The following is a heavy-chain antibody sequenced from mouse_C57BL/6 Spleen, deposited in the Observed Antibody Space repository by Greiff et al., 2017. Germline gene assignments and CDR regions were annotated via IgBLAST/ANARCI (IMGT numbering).Heavy chain of an antibody. V-gene: IGHV1-53*01. CDR3: ARSEDGSSHRWYFDV. Sequence: QVQLKQPGTELVKPGASVKLSCKASGYTFTSYWMHWVKQRPGQGLEWIGNINPSNGGTNYNEKFKSKATLTVDKSSSTAYMQLSSLTSEDSAVYYCARSEDGSSHRWYFDVWGTGTTGTVSS. CDR1: GYTFTSYW. J-gene: IGHJ1*03. CDR2: INPSNGGT. D-gene: IGHD1-1*01.